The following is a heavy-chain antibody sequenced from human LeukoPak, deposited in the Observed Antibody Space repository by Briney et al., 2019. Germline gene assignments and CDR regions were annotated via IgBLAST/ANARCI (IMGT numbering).Heavy chain of an antibody. J-gene: IGHJ4*02. Sequence: GGSLRLSCAASGFTFSSYAMHWVRQAPGKGLEYVSAISSNGGSTYCANSVKGRFTISRDNSKNTLYLQMGSLRAEDMAVYYCARAHYSTYYFDYWGQGTLVTVSS. V-gene: IGHV3-64*01. D-gene: IGHD4-11*01. CDR1: GFTFSSYA. CDR3: ARAHYSTYYFDY. CDR2: ISSNGGST.